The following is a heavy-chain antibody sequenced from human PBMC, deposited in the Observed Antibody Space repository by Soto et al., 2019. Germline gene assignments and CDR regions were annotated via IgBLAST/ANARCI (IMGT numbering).Heavy chain of an antibody. Sequence: QVQLVQSGAEVKKPGASVKVSCKASGYTFTAFAIHWVRQAPGLRPEWMGWINAGNGNTKSSQKFQGRVTITMDTCASTAYMERSSLRSEDTAVYYCAREAPYHGSGMYGDGMDVWGQGTTVTVSS. CDR2: INAGNGNT. CDR1: GYTFTAFA. V-gene: IGHV1-3*01. J-gene: IGHJ6*02. CDR3: AREAPYHGSGMYGDGMDV. D-gene: IGHD3-10*01.